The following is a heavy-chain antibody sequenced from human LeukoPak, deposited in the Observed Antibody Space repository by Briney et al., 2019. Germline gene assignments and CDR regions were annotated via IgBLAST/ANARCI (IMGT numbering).Heavy chain of an antibody. V-gene: IGHV3-7*04. CDR1: GFTFSNYW. CDR3: ARHNPLWGY. Sequence: GGSLRLSCAASGFTFSNYWMSWVRQAPGKGLEWVANIKQDGSEKYYVDSVKGRFTISRDNAKNSLYLQMNSLRAEDTAQYYCARHNPLWGYWGQGTLVTVPS. D-gene: IGHD1-14*01. CDR2: IKQDGSEK. J-gene: IGHJ4*02.